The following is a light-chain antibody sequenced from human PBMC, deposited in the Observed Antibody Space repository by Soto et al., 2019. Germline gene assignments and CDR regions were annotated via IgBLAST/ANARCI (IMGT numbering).Light chain of an antibody. CDR2: TND. Sequence: QSVLTQPPSASGTPGQRVTISCSGSSSNIGSKTVNWYQQLPGTAPRLLIFTNDQRPSGVPDRFSGSKSGTSASLAISGLQSEDEADYYCEAWDDSLSGYVFGTGTKVTVL. CDR3: EAWDDSLSGYV. V-gene: IGLV1-44*01. CDR1: SSNIGSKT. J-gene: IGLJ1*01.